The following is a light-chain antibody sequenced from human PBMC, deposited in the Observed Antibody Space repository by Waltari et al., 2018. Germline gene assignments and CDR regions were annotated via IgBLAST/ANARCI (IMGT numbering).Light chain of an antibody. CDR1: SSKIGGGHD. Sequence: QSVQTQQPSVSGAPGQGVTISCTGSSSKIGGGHDVPWNQHLPGTAPNLLIYGNFKRPSGVPDRFSGSKSGTSASLAITGLQADDEADYYCQSYDSSLGGFYVFGSGTKVTVL. CDR2: GNF. J-gene: IGLJ1*01. CDR3: QSYDSSLGGFYV. V-gene: IGLV1-40*01.